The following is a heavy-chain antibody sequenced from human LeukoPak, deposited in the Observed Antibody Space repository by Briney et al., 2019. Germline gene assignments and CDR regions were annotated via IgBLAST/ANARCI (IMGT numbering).Heavy chain of an antibody. J-gene: IGHJ4*02. CDR1: GGSFSDYY. D-gene: IGHD2-2*01. CDR2: VNHSGSA. Sequence: SETLSLTCAIYGGSFSDYYWIWIRHPPGKRLEWIGEVNHSGSAKYNPSLKSRVTLSVDMSKRQFSLKVTSVTAADTAVYYCALVIPAAALVDYWGQGTLVTVSA. CDR3: ALVIPAAALVDY. V-gene: IGHV4-34*01.